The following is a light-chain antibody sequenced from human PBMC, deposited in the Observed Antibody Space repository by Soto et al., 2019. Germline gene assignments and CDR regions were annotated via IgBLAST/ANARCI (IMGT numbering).Light chain of an antibody. CDR1: QSVSSIY. CDR3: QHYGSSPT. V-gene: IGKV3-20*01. J-gene: IGKJ2*01. CDR2: AAS. Sequence: EIVLTQSPGTLSLSPGERATLSCRASQSVSSIYLAWYQQKPGQAPSLLIYAASSRATGIPDRFSGSGSETDFTLTISRLEPEDFAVFYCQHYGSSPTFGQGTKLEIK.